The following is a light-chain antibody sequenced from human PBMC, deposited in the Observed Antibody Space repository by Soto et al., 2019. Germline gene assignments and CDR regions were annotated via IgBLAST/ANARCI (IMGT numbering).Light chain of an antibody. V-gene: IGKV3-20*01. CDR3: QQYGSSPT. Sequence: EIVLTQSPGTLSLSPGERATLSCRSSQSVSSSYLAWYQQKPGQAPRLLIYDASSRATGIPDRFSGSGSGTDFTLTIRKLEPEVFAVYYCQQYGSSPTFGQGTKVEIK. J-gene: IGKJ1*01. CDR2: DAS. CDR1: QSVSSSY.